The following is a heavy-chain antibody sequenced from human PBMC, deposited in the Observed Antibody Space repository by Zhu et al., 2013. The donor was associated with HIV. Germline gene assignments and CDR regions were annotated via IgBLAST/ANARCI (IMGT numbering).Heavy chain of an antibody. D-gene: IGHD2-2*01. CDR3: ARGQDQLLFYWFDP. V-gene: IGHV1-3*01. J-gene: IGHJ5*02. CDR2: INAGNGNT. Sequence: QVQLVQSGAEVKKPGASVKVSCKASGYTFTNYAMHWVRQAPGQRLEWMGWINAGNGNTKFSQKFQGRVTITRDTSASTAYMELSSLRSEDTAVYYCARGQDQLLFYWFDPWGQGTLVHRLL. CDR1: GYTFTNYA.